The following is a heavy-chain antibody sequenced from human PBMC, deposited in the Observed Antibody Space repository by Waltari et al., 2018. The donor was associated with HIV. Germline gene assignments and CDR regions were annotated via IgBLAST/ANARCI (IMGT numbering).Heavy chain of an antibody. D-gene: IGHD2-21*02. J-gene: IGHJ6*02. V-gene: IGHV4-61*02. CDR1: GGSINSGSYY. Sequence: QVQLQESGPGLVKTSQTLSLTCTVSGGSINSGSYYWNWIRQPAGKGLEWIGRLYTSGRTNYNPSLKSRVTMTADTSKTPFSLRLTSVTASDTAIYYCSRTSTGSDYYYQVDVWGQGTTVTVS. CDR2: LYTSGRT. CDR3: SRTSTGSDYYYQVDV.